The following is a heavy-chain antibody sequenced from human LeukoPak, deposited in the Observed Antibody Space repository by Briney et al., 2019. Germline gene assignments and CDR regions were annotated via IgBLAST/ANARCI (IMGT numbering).Heavy chain of an antibody. V-gene: IGHV4-34*01. D-gene: IGHD5-18*01. Sequence: SETLSLTCAVYGGSFSGYYWSWIRQPPGKGLEWIGEINHSGSTNYNPSLKSRVTISVDTSKNQFSLKLSSVTAADTAMYYCARVDTAMVIEFSRGYWYFDLWGRGTLVTVSS. CDR1: GGSFSGYY. CDR3: ARVDTAMVIEFSRGYWYFDL. CDR2: INHSGST. J-gene: IGHJ2*01.